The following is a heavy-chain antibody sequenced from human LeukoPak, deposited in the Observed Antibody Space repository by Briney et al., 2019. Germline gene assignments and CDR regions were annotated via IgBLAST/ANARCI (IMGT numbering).Heavy chain of an antibody. CDR2: ISGGGGST. Sequence: PGGSLRLSCAASGFTFSNYAMSWVRQAPGKGLEWVSSISGGGGSTYYADSVKGRFTISRDNPKNTLYLQMNSLRVEDTAVYYCAKDRLRNYYDSSDYWGQGTLVTVSS. D-gene: IGHD3-22*01. CDR1: GFTFSNYA. V-gene: IGHV3-23*01. CDR3: AKDRLRNYYDSSDY. J-gene: IGHJ4*02.